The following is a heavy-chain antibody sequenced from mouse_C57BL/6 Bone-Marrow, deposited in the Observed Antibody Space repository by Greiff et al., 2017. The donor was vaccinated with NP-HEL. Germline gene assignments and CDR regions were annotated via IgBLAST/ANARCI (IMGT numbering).Heavy chain of an antibody. V-gene: IGHV1-50*01. CDR2: IDPSDSYT. CDR3: AHTMVTTGF. CDR1: GYTFTSYW. Sequence: VKLQQPGAELVKPGASVKLSCKASGYTFTSYWMQWVKQRPGQGLEWIGEIDPSDSYTNYNQKFKGKATLTVDTSSSTAYMQLSSLTSEDSAVYYCAHTMVTTGFWGQGTSVTVSS. D-gene: IGHD2-2*01. J-gene: IGHJ4*01.